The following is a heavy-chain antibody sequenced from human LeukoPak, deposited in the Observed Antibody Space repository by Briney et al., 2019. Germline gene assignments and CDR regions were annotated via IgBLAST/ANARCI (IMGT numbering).Heavy chain of an antibody. CDR3: ARDISETYYDSSGYYYENLYFDY. D-gene: IGHD3-22*01. V-gene: IGHV1-2*02. CDR2: INPNSGGT. Sequence: ASVKVSCKASGYTFTGYYMHWVRQAPGQGLEWMGWINPNSGGTNYAQKFQGRVTITADKSTSTAYMELSSLRSEDTAVYYCARDISETYYDSSGYYYENLYFDYWGQGTLVTVSS. CDR1: GYTFTGYY. J-gene: IGHJ4*02.